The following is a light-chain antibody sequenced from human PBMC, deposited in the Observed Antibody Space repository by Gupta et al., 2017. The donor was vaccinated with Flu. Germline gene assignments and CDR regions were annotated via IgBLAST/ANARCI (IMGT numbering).Light chain of an antibody. CDR3: QQYGKALT. J-gene: IGKJ1*01. CDR1: KIGGVKK. CDR2: ETS. V-gene: IGKV3-20*01. Sequence: GMLLLVAGEEANVTGRSSKIGGVKKSCWYQQTLGEANRLLNYETSSRATGVHDMFSGSGAGTVCMLIIRRLDHEDLAVYYCQQYGKALTFGQGTKVEIK.